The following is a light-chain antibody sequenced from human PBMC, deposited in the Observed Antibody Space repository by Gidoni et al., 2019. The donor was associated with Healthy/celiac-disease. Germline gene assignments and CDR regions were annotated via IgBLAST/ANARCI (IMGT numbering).Light chain of an antibody. CDR1: SSNIGSNT. J-gene: IGLJ2*01. CDR3: AAWDDSLNGPV. V-gene: IGLV1-44*01. Sequence: QSVLTQPPSASGPPGQRVTISCSGSSSNIGSNTVNWYQQLPGTAPQLLIYSNNQRPSGVPDRFSGSKSGTSASLAISGLQSEDEADYYCAAWDDSLNGPVFGGGTKLTVL. CDR2: SNN.